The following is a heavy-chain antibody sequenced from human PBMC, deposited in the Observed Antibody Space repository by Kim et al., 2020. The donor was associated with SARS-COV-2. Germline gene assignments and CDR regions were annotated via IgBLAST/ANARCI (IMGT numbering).Heavy chain of an antibody. V-gene: IGHV3-53*01. CDR3: ARDYRGGGAFDI. CDR1: GLTVSSNY. Sequence: GGSLRLSCAASGLTVSSNYMSWVRQAPGKGLEWVSLIYSGGSTFYADSVKGRFTISRDNSKNTLYLQMNSLGAEDTAVYYCARDYRGGGAFDIWGQGTMVTVSS. J-gene: IGHJ3*02. CDR2: IYSGGST. D-gene: IGHD4-4*01.